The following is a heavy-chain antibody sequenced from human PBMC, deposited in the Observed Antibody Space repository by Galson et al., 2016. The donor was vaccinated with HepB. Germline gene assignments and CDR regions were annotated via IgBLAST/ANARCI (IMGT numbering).Heavy chain of an antibody. J-gene: IGHJ4*02. V-gene: IGHV3-23*01. CDR2: ISGGADSR. CDR3: AKPNTAGPSSYFDF. D-gene: IGHD5-18*01. Sequence: SLRLSCAASGFTFSIYAMSWVRQAPGKGLEWVSSISGGADSRYYADSVKGRFTISRDNSKNTLYLQMHSLRAEDTAVYYCAKPNTAGPSSYFDFWGQGALVTVSS. CDR1: GFTFSIYA.